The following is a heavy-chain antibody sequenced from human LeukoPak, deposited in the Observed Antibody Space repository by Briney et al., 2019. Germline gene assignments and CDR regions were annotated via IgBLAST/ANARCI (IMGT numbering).Heavy chain of an antibody. CDR1: GFPFDDYG. J-gene: IGHJ4*02. Sequence: GGSLRLSCAASGFPFDDYGMSWVPLAPGKGLEWGSGVSWNGAYTEYADSVRGRFTISRDNAKKSLYLQMNSLTVDDTALYYCARRKGPYGSGTYYDSWGQGTLVSVSS. CDR2: VSWNGAYT. D-gene: IGHD3-10*01. V-gene: IGHV3-20*04. CDR3: ARRKGPYGSGTYYDS.